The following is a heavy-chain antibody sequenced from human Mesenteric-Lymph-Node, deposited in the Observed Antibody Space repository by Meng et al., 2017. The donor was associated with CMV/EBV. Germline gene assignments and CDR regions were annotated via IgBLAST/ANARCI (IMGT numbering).Heavy chain of an antibody. J-gene: IGHJ4*02. CDR1: GFTFSDYY. D-gene: IGHD5-12*01. CDR2: ISSSSRYT. CDR3: ASMFYGTTIFDY. V-gene: IGHV3-11*06. Sequence: CAASGFTFSDYYMSWIRQAPGKGLEWVSYISSSSRYTNYADSVTGRFTISRDNAKNSLYLQMNSLRAEDTAVYYCASMFYGTTIFDYWGQGTLVTVSS.